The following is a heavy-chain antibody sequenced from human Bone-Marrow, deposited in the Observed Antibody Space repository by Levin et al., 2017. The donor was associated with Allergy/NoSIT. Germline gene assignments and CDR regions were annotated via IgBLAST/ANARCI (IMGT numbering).Heavy chain of an antibody. CDR2: IKQDGSEK. CDR3: ARDYTLCSGGSCEVPLDY. J-gene: IGHJ4*02. V-gene: IGHV3-7*01. Sequence: GGSLRLSCAASGFTFSSYWMSWVRQAPGKGLEWVANIKQDGSEKYYVDSVKGRFTISRDNAKNSLYLQMNSLRAEDTAVYYCARDYTLCSGGSCEVPLDYWGQGTLVTVSS. CDR1: GFTFSSYW. D-gene: IGHD2-15*01.